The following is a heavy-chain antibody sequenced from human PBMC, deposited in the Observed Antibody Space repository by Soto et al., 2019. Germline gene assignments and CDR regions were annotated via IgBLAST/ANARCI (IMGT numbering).Heavy chain of an antibody. D-gene: IGHD3-10*01. CDR3: ARPYGSGRTGWFDP. CDR1: GGSISSSSYY. J-gene: IGHJ5*02. CDR2: IYYSGST. V-gene: IGHV4-39*01. Sequence: PSETLSLTCTVSGGSISSSSYYWGWIRQPLGKGLEWIGSIYYSGSTYYNPSLKSRVTISVDTSKNQFSLKLSSVTAADTAVYYCARPYGSGRTGWFDPWGQGTLVTV.